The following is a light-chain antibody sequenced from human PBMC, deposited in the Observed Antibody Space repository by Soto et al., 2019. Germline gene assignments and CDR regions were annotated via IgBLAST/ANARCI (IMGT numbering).Light chain of an antibody. CDR1: QSVSSN. Sequence: EIVMTQSPATLSVSPGERATLSCRASQSVSSNLAWYQQKPGQAPRLLIYGASTRATGIPARFSGSGSGTDFTLTISCLQSEDFATYYCQQYYSYPPAFGPGTKVDIK. V-gene: IGKV3-15*01. J-gene: IGKJ3*01. CDR3: QQYYSYPPA. CDR2: GAS.